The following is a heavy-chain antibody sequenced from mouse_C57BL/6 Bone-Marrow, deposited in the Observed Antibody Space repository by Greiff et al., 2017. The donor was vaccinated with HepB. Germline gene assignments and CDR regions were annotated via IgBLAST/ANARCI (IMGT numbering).Heavy chain of an antibody. CDR1: GYTFTSYW. V-gene: IGHV1-50*01. CDR2: IDPSDSYT. Sequence: QVQLQQSGAELVKPGASVKLSCKASGYTFTSYWMQWVKQRPGQGLEWIGEIDPSDSYTNYNQKFKGKATLTVDTSSSTAYMQLSSLTSEDSAVYYCARSGKSKAVYYGNYGAMDYWGQGTSVTVSS. D-gene: IGHD2-1*01. J-gene: IGHJ4*01. CDR3: ARSGKSKAVYYGNYGAMDY.